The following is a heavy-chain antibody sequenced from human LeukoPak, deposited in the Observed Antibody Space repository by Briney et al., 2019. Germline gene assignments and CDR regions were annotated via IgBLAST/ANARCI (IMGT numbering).Heavy chain of an antibody. Sequence: SQTLSLTCTVSSGSIRSSNYHWHWIRQPAGKGLEWIGRLYSSGTTNYNPSLKSRVTISVDTSKNQFSLKLSSVTAADTAVYYCATELGFYFDYRGQGTLVTVSS. CDR2: LYSSGTT. J-gene: IGHJ4*02. CDR3: ATELGFYFDY. V-gene: IGHV4-61*02. D-gene: IGHD7-27*01. CDR1: SGSIRSSNYH.